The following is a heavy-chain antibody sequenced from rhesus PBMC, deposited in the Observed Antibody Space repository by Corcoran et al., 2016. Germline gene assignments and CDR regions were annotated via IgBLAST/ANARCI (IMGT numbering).Heavy chain of an antibody. V-gene: IGHV4S10*01. J-gene: IGHJ4*01. Sequence: QVQLQESGPGVVKPSETLSLTCAVSGCSISDSYRWSWIRQPPGKGLEWIGYIYGSSTSTNHNPSLKSRVTISKDTYKNQFSLKLSSVTAADTAVYYCARDPYSGYSYAYFDYWGQGVLVTVSS. CDR3: ARDPYSGYSYAYFDY. CDR2: IYGSSTST. D-gene: IGHD5-24*01. CDR1: GCSISDSYR.